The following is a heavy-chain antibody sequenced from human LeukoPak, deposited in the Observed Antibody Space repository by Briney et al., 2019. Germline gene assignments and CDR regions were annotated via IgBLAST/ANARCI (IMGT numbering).Heavy chain of an antibody. J-gene: IGHJ4*02. CDR1: GFTFSSYW. V-gene: IGHV3-7*01. CDR2: IKEDGSEK. D-gene: IGHD2-15*01. CDR3: VRERRRYCSGGRCQYYYFDY. Sequence: GGSLRLSCAGSGFTFSSYWMSWVRQAPGKGLEWVANIKEDGSEKYYVDSVKGRFTISRDNAKNSLYLQMNSLRAEDTAVYYCVRERRRYCSGGRCQYYYFDYWGQGTLVTVSS.